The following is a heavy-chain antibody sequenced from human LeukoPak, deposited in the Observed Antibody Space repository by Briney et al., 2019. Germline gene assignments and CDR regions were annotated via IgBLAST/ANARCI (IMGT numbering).Heavy chain of an antibody. V-gene: IGHV5-51*01. CDR3: ARLSQIQAAAGTCDY. Sequence: GESLKISCKGSGYSFSNYWIGWVRQMPGKGLEGMGIIYPGDSDTTYSPSFQGQVTISADKSISTAYLQWSSLTASDTAMYYCARLSQIQAAAGTCDYWGQGTLVTVSS. CDR1: GYSFSNYW. CDR2: IYPGDSDT. J-gene: IGHJ4*02. D-gene: IGHD6-13*01.